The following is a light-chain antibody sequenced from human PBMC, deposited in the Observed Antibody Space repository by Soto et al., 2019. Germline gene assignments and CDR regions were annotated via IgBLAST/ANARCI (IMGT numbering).Light chain of an antibody. Sequence: EIVLTQSPGTLSLSPGERATLSCRASQSVTSNFLAWYQQKPGQTPRLFIYGASSRTTGVQDRFSGSGSGTDFTLTISRLEPEDFAVYYCQQYGSSPRTFGQGTKLEIK. CDR3: QQYGSSPRT. CDR2: GAS. V-gene: IGKV3-20*01. CDR1: QSVTSNF. J-gene: IGKJ2*01.